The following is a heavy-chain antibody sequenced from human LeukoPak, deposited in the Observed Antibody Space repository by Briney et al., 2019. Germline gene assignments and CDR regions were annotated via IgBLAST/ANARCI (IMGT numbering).Heavy chain of an antibody. CDR3: ARSIIIVPNTSYYYYYMDV. Sequence: GASVKVSCKASGHTFTSHALHWVRQAPGESLEWMAWINGATGNTEYSQKFQARVTITRDTSASTAYMELSSLRSEDTAVYYCARSIIIVPNTSYYYYYMDVWGQGTTVTVSS. V-gene: IGHV1-3*01. J-gene: IGHJ6*02. CDR1: GHTFTSHA. CDR2: INGATGNT. D-gene: IGHD2/OR15-2a*01.